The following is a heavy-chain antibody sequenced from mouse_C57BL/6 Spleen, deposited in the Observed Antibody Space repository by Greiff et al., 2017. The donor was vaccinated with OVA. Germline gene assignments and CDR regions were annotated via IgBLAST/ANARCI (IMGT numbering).Heavy chain of an antibody. D-gene: IGHD2-3*01. CDR3: ARCDGYSNWYFDV. CDR2: ISDGGSYT. J-gene: IGHJ1*03. CDR1: GFTFSSYA. V-gene: IGHV5-4*03. Sequence: EVKLVESGGGLVKPGGSLKLSCAASGFTFSSYAMSWVRQTPEKRLEWVATISDGGSYTYYPDNVKGRFTISRDNAKNNPYLQMSHLKSEDTAMYYCARCDGYSNWYFDVWGTGTTVTVSS.